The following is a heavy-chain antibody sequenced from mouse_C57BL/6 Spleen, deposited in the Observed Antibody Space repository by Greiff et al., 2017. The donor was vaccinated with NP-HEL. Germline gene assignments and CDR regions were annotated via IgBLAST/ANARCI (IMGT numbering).Heavy chain of an antibody. J-gene: IGHJ2*01. CDR2: INPSNGGT. Sequence: VQLQQPGTELVKPGASVKLSCKASGYTFTSYWMHWVKQRPGQGLEWIGNINPSNGGTNYNEKFKSKATLTVDKSSSTAYMQLSSLTSEDSAVYYCARTRIYYDYYFDYWGQGTTLTVSS. CDR1: GYTFTSYW. D-gene: IGHD2-4*01. V-gene: IGHV1-53*01. CDR3: ARTRIYYDYYFDY.